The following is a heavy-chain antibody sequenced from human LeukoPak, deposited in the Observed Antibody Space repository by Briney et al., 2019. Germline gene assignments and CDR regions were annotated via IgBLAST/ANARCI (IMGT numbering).Heavy chain of an antibody. J-gene: IGHJ3*02. CDR3: ARRVAVARRDAFDI. V-gene: IGHV1-18*01. D-gene: IGHD6-19*01. CDR2: ISSYNGNT. Sequence: ASVKVSCKASGYTFTSYGMSWVRQAPGKGLEWMGWISSYNGNTNYAQKLQGRVTMSTDTSTGTAYMELRSLRSDDTAVYYCARRVAVARRDAFDIWGQGTMVTVSS. CDR1: GYTFTSYG.